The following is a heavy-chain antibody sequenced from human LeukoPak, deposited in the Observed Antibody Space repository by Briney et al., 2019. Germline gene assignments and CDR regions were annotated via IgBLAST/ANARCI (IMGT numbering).Heavy chain of an antibody. D-gene: IGHD5-24*01. V-gene: IGHV3-49*04. J-gene: IGHJ5*02. CDR3: TRRTIANWFDP. Sequence: TGGSLRLSCTASGITFSDHAMNWVRQAPGKGLEWVGFIRSKAYGGTTEYAASVKGRFTISRDDSKSIAYLQMNSLKTEDTAVYYCTRRTIANWFDPWGLGTLVTVSS. CDR1: GITFSDHA. CDR2: IRSKAYGGTT.